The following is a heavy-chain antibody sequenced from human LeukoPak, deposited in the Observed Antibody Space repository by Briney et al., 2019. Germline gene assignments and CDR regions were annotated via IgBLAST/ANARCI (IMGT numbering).Heavy chain of an antibody. CDR1: GFTFSSYA. CDR2: ISGSGGST. Sequence: GGPLRLSCAASGFTFSSYAMSWVRQAPGKGLEWVSAISGSGGSTYYADSVKGRFTISRDNSKNTLYLQMNSLRAEDTAVYYCARDNYPHYCSGGSCYSGYWGQGTLVTVSS. V-gene: IGHV3-23*01. J-gene: IGHJ4*02. CDR3: ARDNYPHYCSGGSCYSGY. D-gene: IGHD2-15*01.